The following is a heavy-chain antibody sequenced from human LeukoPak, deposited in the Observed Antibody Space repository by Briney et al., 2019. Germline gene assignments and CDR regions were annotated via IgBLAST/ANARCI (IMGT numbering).Heavy chain of an antibody. CDR2: IHGDSGTT. CDR3: AKDTGSGWSFDY. J-gene: IGHJ4*01. Sequence: TGGSLRLSCAASGFTFDDYAMHWVRQAPGEGLEWVSLIHGDSGTTYYADSVKGRFTISRDNSKNSLYLQMNSLRTEDTALYYCAKDTGSGWSFDYWDQGTLVTVSS. CDR1: GFTFDDYA. V-gene: IGHV3-43*02. D-gene: IGHD6-19*01.